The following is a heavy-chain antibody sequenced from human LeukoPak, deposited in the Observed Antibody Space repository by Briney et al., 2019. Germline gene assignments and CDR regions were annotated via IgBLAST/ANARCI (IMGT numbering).Heavy chain of an antibody. V-gene: IGHV3-48*01. J-gene: IGHJ4*02. CDR1: GFTFSDYN. D-gene: IGHD1-20*01. CDR2: ISSGSATI. Sequence: PGGSLRLSCAASGFTFSDYNMNWVRQAPGKGLEWVSYISSGSATIYYADSVKGRFTISRDNAKNSLYLQMNSLRAEDTAVYYCARDRVNWNDGVDYWGQGTLVTVSS. CDR3: ARDRVNWNDGVDY.